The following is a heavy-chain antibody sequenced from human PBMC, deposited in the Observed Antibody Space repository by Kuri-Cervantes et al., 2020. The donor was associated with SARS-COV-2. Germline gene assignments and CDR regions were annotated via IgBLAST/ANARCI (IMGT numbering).Heavy chain of an antibody. CDR2: INPDGSYT. Sequence: GESLKISCAASGFTFSVHWIHWVRQAPGKELVWVSRINPDGSYTNNADSVKGRFTISRDNAKNTLYLQMSSLRVEDTAVYYCATGGWFAPWGQGTLVTVSS. J-gene: IGHJ5*02. CDR3: ATGGWFAP. CDR1: GFTFSVHW. V-gene: IGHV3-74*01.